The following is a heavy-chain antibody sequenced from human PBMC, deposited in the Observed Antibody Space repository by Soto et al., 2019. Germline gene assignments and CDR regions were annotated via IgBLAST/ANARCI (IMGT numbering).Heavy chain of an antibody. CDR2: IKSKTDGGTI. Sequence: EVQLVESGGGLVKPGGSLSLSCAASSFTFSNAWMNWVRQAPGKGLEWVGRIKSKTDGGTIDYAAPMKGRFTIARDDSKNTLFLQMNSLKTEDTAMDYCTTIGSSWGAWGQGALVTVSS. V-gene: IGHV3-15*07. CDR3: TTIGSSWGA. CDR1: SFTFSNAW. D-gene: IGHD6-13*01. J-gene: IGHJ1*01.